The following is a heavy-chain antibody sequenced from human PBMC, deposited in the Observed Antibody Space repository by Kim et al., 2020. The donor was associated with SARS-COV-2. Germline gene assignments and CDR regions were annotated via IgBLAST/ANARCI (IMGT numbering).Heavy chain of an antibody. CDR2: ISGSGGST. CDR1: GFTFSSYA. Sequence: GGSLRLSCAASGFTFSSYAMSWVHQAPGKGLEWVSAISGSGGSTYYADSVKGRITISRDNSKNTLYLQMNSLRAEDTAVYYCGKDSPPGDIVVVVANAVDIWGQGTMGTVSS. J-gene: IGHJ3*02. CDR3: GKDSPPGDIVVVVANAVDI. D-gene: IGHD2-15*01. V-gene: IGHV3-23*01.